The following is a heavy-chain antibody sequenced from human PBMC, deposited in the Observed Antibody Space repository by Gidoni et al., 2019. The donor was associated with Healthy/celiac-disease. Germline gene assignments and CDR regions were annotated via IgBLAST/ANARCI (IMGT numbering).Heavy chain of an antibody. CDR2: ISDSGGST. J-gene: IGHJ4*02. V-gene: IGHV3-23*01. CDR3: ANQGYYYDSSGQPPGDY. Sequence: EVQLLESGGGLVQPGGSLRLSCAASGFTFSSYAMSWVRQAPGKGLEWVSAISDSGGSTYYADSVKGRFTISRYNSKNTLYLQMNSLRAEDTAVYYCANQGYYYDSSGQPPGDYWGQGTLVTVSS. CDR1: GFTFSSYA. D-gene: IGHD3-22*01.